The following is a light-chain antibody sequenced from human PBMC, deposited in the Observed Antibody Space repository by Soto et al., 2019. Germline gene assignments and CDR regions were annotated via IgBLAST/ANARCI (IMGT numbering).Light chain of an antibody. Sequence: QSALTQPASVSGSPGQSITISCTGTSSDVDAYNFVSWHQQHPGKAPKLMIYNVYDRPSGISYRFSGSKSGNTASLTISGLQGEDEADYYCGAYTVSRTYVFGTGTKVTVL. CDR1: SSDVDAYNF. J-gene: IGLJ1*01. V-gene: IGLV2-14*03. CDR3: GAYTVSRTYV. CDR2: NVY.